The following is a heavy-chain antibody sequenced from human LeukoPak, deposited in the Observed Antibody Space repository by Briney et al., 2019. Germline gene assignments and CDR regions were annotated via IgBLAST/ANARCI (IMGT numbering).Heavy chain of an antibody. CDR1: GGSLSGYY. J-gene: IGHJ6*02. D-gene: IGHD3-10*01. Sequence: PSETLSLTCAVYGGSLSGYYWSWIRQPPGKGLEWIGEINHSGSTYYNPSLKSRVTISVDRSKNQFSLKLSSVTAADTAVYYCARDRGVIAPNYYYYGMDVWGQGTTVTVSS. V-gene: IGHV4-34*01. CDR3: ARDRGVIAPNYYYYGMDV. CDR2: INHSGST.